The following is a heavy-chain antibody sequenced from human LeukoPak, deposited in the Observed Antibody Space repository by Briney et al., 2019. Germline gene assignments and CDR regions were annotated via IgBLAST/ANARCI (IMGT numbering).Heavy chain of an antibody. CDR3: ARVGCSSTSCYRGYYYGMDV. CDR1: GFTFSSYA. V-gene: IGHV3-30*04. Sequence: PGGSLRLSCAASGFTFSSYAMHWVRQAPGKGLEWVAVISYDGSNKYYADSVKGRFTISRDNSKNTLYLQMNSLRAEDTAVHYCARVGCSSTSCYRGYYYGMDVWGQGTTVTVSS. D-gene: IGHD2-2*02. CDR2: ISYDGSNK. J-gene: IGHJ6*02.